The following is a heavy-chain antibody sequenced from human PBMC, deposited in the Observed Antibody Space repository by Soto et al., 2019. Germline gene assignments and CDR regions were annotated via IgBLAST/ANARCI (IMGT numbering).Heavy chain of an antibody. CDR1: GGSISSYY. CDR2: IYYSGST. Sequence: KPSETLSLTCTVSGGSISSYYWSWIRQPPGKGLEWIGYIYYSGSTNYNPSLKSRVTISVDTSKNQFSLKLSSVTAADTAVYYCARVREGQMATLYYFDYWGQGTLVTVPQ. J-gene: IGHJ4*02. CDR3: ARVREGQMATLYYFDY. D-gene: IGHD5-12*01. V-gene: IGHV4-59*01.